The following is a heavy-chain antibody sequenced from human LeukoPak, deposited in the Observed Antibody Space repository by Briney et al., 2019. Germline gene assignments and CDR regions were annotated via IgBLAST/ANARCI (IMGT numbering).Heavy chain of an antibody. J-gene: IGHJ4*02. CDR3: AKAVVAAPEY. V-gene: IGHV3-30*02. D-gene: IGHD2-15*01. CDR2: IRHDGSYK. Sequence: GSLRLSCVVSGFTFTSYGVHWVRQAPGKGLEWVAFIRHDGSYKDYADSVKGRFTISRDNSKNTLYLQMNSLRAEDTAVYYCAKAVVAAPEYWGQGTLVTVSS. CDR1: GFTFTSYG.